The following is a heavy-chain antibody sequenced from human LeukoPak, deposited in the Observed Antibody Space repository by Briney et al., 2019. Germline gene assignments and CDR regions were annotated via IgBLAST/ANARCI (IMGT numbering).Heavy chain of an antibody. V-gene: IGHV1-2*02. D-gene: IGHD5-18*01. CDR2: INPNSGGT. Sequence: ASAKVSCKASGYTFTGYYMHWVRQAPGQGLEWMGWINPNSGGTNYAQKFQGRVTMTRDTSISTAYMELSRLRSDDTAVYYCASMTVDTAMFYYWGQGTLVTVSS. CDR3: ASMTVDTAMFYY. J-gene: IGHJ4*02. CDR1: GYTFTGYY.